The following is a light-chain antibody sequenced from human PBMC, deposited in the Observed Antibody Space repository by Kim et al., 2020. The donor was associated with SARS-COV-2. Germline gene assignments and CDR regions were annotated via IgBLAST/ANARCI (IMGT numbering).Light chain of an antibody. V-gene: IGLV1-40*01. CDR1: GSNIGTFFD. J-gene: IGLJ2*01. CDR2: ATN. CDR3: QSYDATLGGSV. Sequence: QSALTQPPSVSGAPGQEVTISCTESGSNIGTFFDVHWYQQLPDRAPKRLIYATNNRPSGVPERFSGSKSGTSAFLAITDLQPEDEAIYFCQSYDATLGGSVFGGGTQLTVL.